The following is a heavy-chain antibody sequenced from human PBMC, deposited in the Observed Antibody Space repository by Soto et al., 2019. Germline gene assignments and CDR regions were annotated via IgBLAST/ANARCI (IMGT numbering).Heavy chain of an antibody. Sequence: SVKVSCKASGGTFSSYAISWVRQAPGQGLEWMGGIIPIFGTANYAQKFQGRVMITADESTSTAYMELSSLRSEDTAVYYCATEYYYYDSSGYPEGAFDIWGQGTMVTVSS. V-gene: IGHV1-69*13. D-gene: IGHD3-22*01. CDR3: ATEYYYYDSSGYPEGAFDI. J-gene: IGHJ3*02. CDR2: IIPIFGTA. CDR1: GGTFSSYA.